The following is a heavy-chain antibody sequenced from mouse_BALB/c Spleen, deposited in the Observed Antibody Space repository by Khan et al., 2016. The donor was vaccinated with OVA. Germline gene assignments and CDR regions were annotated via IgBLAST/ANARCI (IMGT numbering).Heavy chain of an antibody. D-gene: IGHD2-10*01. CDR3: ARQPYYHYYAMDY. CDR2: IWSDGST. J-gene: IGHJ4*01. Sequence: QVQLKESGPGLVAPSQSLSITCTISGFSLTSYCIHWVRQPPGKGLEWLVVIWSDGSTTYNSTLKSRLSITKDNSKSQVFLKMNSLQTDDTAMYYCARQPYYHYYAMDYWGQGTSVTVSS. V-gene: IGHV2-6-1*01. CDR1: GFSLTSYC.